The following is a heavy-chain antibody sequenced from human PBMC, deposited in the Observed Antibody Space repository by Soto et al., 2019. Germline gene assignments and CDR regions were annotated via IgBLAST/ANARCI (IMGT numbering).Heavy chain of an antibody. V-gene: IGHV4-30-2*06. D-gene: IGHD3-22*01. CDR3: ARFHLLGSGSFDH. CDR1: GVSISNGNFS. CDR2: IYHSGSS. J-gene: IGHJ4*02. Sequence: PSETLALTCVVWGVSISNGNFSWTWIRQSPGKGPEDMGYIYHSGSSYYSPSLKSRVTMSLDMSKNQLSLSLRSVTAADTAVYFCARFHLLGSGSFDHWGPGTLVTVSS.